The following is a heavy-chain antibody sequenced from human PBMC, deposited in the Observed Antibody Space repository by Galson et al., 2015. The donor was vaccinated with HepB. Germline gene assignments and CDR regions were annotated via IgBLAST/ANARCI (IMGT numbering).Heavy chain of an antibody. CDR1: GYTFGTYG. J-gene: IGHJ4*02. CDR2: INPYNGKT. CDR3: ARDHLPLSGYTFYYDF. Sequence: SVKVSCKGSGYTFGTYGINWVRQAPGQGLEWMGWINPYNGKTNSAQHPQDRVTLTTDPSASTAYMELQSLTSDDTAVYYCARDHLPLSGYTFYYDFWGQGTLITVSS. V-gene: IGHV1-18*01. D-gene: IGHD3-3*01.